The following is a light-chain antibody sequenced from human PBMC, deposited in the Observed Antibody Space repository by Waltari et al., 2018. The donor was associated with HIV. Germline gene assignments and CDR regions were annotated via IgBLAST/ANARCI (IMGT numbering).Light chain of an antibody. CDR3: AAWDDSLIGPV. CDR1: SSNIGRNT. Sequence: QSVLTQPPSASGPPGQRVTSSCSGSSSNIGRNTVNWYQQLPGTAPKLLIYSNNQRPSGVPDLLSGSKAGTSASLAISGIQSEDEANYYCAAWDDSLIGPVFGGGTKLTVL. J-gene: IGLJ3*02. V-gene: IGLV1-44*01. CDR2: SNN.